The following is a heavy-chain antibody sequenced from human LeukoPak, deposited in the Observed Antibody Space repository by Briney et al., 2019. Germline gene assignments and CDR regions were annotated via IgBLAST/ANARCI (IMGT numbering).Heavy chain of an antibody. D-gene: IGHD6-13*01. Sequence: SETLSLTCTVSGGSISSSSYYWGWIRQPPGKGLEWIGSIYYSGCTYYNPSLKSRVTISVDTSKNQFSLKLSSVTAADTAVYYCARVGIAAAVPGYFDYWGQGTLVTVSS. CDR1: GGSISSSSYY. CDR2: IYYSGCT. V-gene: IGHV4-39*07. J-gene: IGHJ4*02. CDR3: ARVGIAAAVPGYFDY.